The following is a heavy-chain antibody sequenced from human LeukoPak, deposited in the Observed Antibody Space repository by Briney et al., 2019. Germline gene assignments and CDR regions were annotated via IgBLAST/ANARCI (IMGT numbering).Heavy chain of an antibody. V-gene: IGHV4-61*02. D-gene: IGHD3-9*01. Sequence: NSSETLSLTCSLSSGSISRGSYYWSWIRQPAGKGLEWIGRIYSSGSTTYNPSLKSRVSISLDTSKNQFSLKLNSVTAADTAVYYCARECYDIPGFTYNWFDPWGQGTLVTVSS. CDR1: SGSISRGSYY. CDR3: ARECYDIPGFTYNWFDP. CDR2: IYSSGST. J-gene: IGHJ5*02.